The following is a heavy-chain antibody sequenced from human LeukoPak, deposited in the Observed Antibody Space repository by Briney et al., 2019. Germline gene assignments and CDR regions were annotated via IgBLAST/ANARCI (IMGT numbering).Heavy chain of an antibody. V-gene: IGHV4-59*01. CDR1: GGSISSNY. D-gene: IGHD3-10*01. CDR2: IYYSGST. Sequence: PSETLSLTCTVSGGSISSNYWSWIRQPPGKGLEWIGYIYYSGSTNYNPPLKSRVTISVDTSKNQFSLKLSSVTAADTAVYYCARGSSMVRGTTGWFDPWGQGTLVTVSS. J-gene: IGHJ5*02. CDR3: ARGSSMVRGTTGWFDP.